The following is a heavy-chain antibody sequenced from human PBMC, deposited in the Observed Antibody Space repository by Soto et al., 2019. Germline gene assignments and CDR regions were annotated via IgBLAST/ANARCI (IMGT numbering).Heavy chain of an antibody. CDR1: GYSSTNYL. CDR3: ARREQQQLGLGMDV. D-gene: IGHD6-13*01. CDR2: IDPSNSYT. V-gene: IGHV5-10-1*01. Sequence: GAALKISCKGSGYSSTNYLISWVRQMPGKGLEWMGRIDPSNSYTNYSPSFQGHVTISADKSIITAYLKWSSLKASDTAMYYCARREQQQLGLGMDVWGPGTTVTVSS. J-gene: IGHJ6*02.